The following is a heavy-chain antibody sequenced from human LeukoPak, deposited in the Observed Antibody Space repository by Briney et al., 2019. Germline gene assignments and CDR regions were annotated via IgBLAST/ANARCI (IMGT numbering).Heavy chain of an antibody. J-gene: IGHJ4*02. V-gene: IGHV2-5*01. CDR2: IYWYDDK. D-gene: IGHD3-22*01. Sequence: SGPTLVKPTQTLTLTCTFSGFSLSTSGVGVGWIRQPPGKALEWLALIYWYDDKRYSPSLKSRLTITKDTSKNQVVLTMTNMDPVDTATYYCAHRPLSGYPFHYWGQGTLATVSS. CDR3: AHRPLSGYPFHY. CDR1: GFSLSTSGVG.